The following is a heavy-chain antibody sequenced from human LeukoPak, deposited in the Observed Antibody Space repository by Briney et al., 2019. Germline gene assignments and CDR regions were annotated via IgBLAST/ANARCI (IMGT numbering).Heavy chain of an antibody. Sequence: PSETLSLTCTVSGGSISSYYWSWIRQPPGKGLEWIGYIYTSGSTNYNPSLKSRVTISVDTSKNQFSLKLSSVTAADTAVYYCATSGEGSSWYDAFDIWGQGTMVTVSS. CDR2: IYTSGST. CDR3: ATSGEGSSWYDAFDI. V-gene: IGHV4-4*09. D-gene: IGHD6-13*01. J-gene: IGHJ3*02. CDR1: GGSISSYY.